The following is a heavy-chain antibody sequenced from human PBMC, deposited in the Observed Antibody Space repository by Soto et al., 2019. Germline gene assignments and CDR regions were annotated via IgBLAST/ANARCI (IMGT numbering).Heavy chain of an antibody. CDR2: INAGNGNT. J-gene: IGHJ3*02. Sequence: QVQLVQSGAEVKKPGASVKVSCKASGYTFTSDAMHWVRQAPGQRLEWMGWINAGNGNTKYSQKLQGRVTITRDTSASTAYMELSSLRSEDTAVYYCARFRLIRGSYDAFDIWGQGTMVTVSS. V-gene: IGHV1-3*01. CDR1: GYTFTSDA. CDR3: ARFRLIRGSYDAFDI. D-gene: IGHD3-16*01.